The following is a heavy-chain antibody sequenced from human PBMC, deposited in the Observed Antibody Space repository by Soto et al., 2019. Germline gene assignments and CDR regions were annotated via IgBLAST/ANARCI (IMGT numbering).Heavy chain of an antibody. V-gene: IGHV4-61*01. CDR1: GGSVSSGSYF. D-gene: IGHD3-22*01. Sequence: SETLSLTCTVSGGSVSSGSYFWTWIRQPPGKGLEWIGYMDNSGSTNYNPSLKSRVTISVDPSKNQFSLKLTSVTAADTAVYYCARQYYYDSSGYSYYFDYWGQGTLVTVSS. J-gene: IGHJ4*02. CDR2: MDNSGST. CDR3: ARQYYYDSSGYSYYFDY.